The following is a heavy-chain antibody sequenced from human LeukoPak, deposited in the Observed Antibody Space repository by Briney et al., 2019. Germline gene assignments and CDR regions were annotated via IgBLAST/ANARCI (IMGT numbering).Heavy chain of an antibody. CDR2: ISTDGTTT. D-gene: IGHD6-13*01. CDR1: GFTFSSYW. Sequence: RGSLRLSCAASGFTFSSYWMHWVRQGPGEGLVSVSRISTDGTTTSYADSVKGRFTVSRDNAKNTLYLQMNSLRAEDTAVYYCARGAAGFDYWGQGTLVTVSS. J-gene: IGHJ4*02. CDR3: ARGAAGFDY. V-gene: IGHV3-74*01.